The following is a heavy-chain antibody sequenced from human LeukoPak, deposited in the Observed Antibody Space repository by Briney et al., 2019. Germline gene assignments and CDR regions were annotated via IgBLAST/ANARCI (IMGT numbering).Heavy chain of an antibody. V-gene: IGHV4-39*07. CDR2: IYYSGST. J-gene: IGHJ6*03. CDR1: GGSISSSSCY. CDR3: ARVTCGGDCYRRISGDYYCYHNIDV. D-gene: IGHD2-21*02. Sequence: SETLSLTCIVSGGSISSSSCYWGWIRQPPGKGLEWIGNIYYSGSTSYNTSLKSRVTISVDTSKNQFSLKLNSVTAADTAIYYCARVTCGGDCYRRISGDYYCYHNIDVWGKGTTVTVSS.